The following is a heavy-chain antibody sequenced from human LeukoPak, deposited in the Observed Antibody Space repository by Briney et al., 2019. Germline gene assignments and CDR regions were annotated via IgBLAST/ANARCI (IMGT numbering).Heavy chain of an antibody. CDR1: GGSISSYY. CDR3: ASSVYCSSTSCPDERYYYMDV. D-gene: IGHD2-2*01. J-gene: IGHJ6*03. CDR2: IYYSGST. V-gene: IGHV4-59*08. Sequence: SETLSLTCTVSGGSISSYYWSWIRQPPGKGLEWIGYIYYSGSTNYNPSLKSRVTISVDTSKNQFSLKLSSVTAADTAVYYCASSVYCSSTSCPDERYYYMDVWGKGTTVTVSS.